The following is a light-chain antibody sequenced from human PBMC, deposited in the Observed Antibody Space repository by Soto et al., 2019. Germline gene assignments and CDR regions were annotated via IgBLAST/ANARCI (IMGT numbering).Light chain of an antibody. Sequence: AILLTQAPSSLSSSVGDIVTITCRSSQGIDSSFAWYQQKPGKAPKLLIYAASSLQSGVPSRFSGSGSGTDFTLTISSLQPEDFETYYCQHLHDDQITFGQGTRRESK. CDR2: AAS. J-gene: IGKJ5*01. V-gene: IGKV1D-13*01. CDR3: QHLHDDQIT. CDR1: QGIDSS.